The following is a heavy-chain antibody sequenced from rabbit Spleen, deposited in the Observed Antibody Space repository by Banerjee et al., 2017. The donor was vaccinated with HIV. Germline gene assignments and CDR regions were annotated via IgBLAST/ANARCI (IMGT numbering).Heavy chain of an antibody. J-gene: IGHJ4*01. CDR1: GFSFSSSYY. CDR2: IYADSSGST. V-gene: IGHV1S40*01. D-gene: IGHD2-1*01. CDR3: ARGSATMTMVITGYYLSL. Sequence: QSLEESGGDLVKPGASLTLTCTASGFSFSSSYYTCWVRQAPGKGLECIACIYADSSGSTWYASWAKGRFTISKTSSTTVTLQMTSLTAADTATYFCARGSATMTMVITGYYLSLWGQGTLVTVS.